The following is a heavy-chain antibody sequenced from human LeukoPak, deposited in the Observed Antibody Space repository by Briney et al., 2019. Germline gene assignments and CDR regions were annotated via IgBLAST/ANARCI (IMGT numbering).Heavy chain of an antibody. CDR1: GYTFTSYG. CDR2: ISAYNGNT. D-gene: IGHD3-3*01. V-gene: IGHV1-18*01. Sequence: GASVKVSCKASGYTFTSYGIIWVRQAPGQGLEWMGWISAYNGNTNYAQKLQGRVTMTPDTSTSTAYMELRSLRSDDTAVYYCARDSYYDFWSGYVPYWFDPWGQGTLVTVSS. CDR3: ARDSYYDFWSGYVPYWFDP. J-gene: IGHJ5*02.